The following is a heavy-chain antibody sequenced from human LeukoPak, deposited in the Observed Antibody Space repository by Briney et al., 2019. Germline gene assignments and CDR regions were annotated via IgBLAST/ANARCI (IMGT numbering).Heavy chain of an antibody. CDR2: TRNKANSYTT. CDR1: GFTFSDHY. V-gene: IGHV3-72*01. J-gene: IGHJ4*02. D-gene: IGHD5-12*01. Sequence: SGGSLRLSCAASGFTFSDHYMDWVRQAPGKGLEWVGRTRNKANSYTTEYAASVKGRFTISRDDSKNSLYLQMNSLKTEDTAVYYCASVGSGYDLDYWGQGTLVTVSS. CDR3: ASVGSGYDLDY.